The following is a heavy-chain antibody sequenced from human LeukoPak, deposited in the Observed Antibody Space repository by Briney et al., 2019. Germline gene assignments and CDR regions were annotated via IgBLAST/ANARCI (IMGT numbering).Heavy chain of an antibody. CDR2: ISWNSGSI. CDR3: AKDRVVSEDWYFDL. Sequence: PGGSLRLSCAASGFTFDDYAMHWVRQAPGKGLEWVSGISWNSGSIGYADSVKGRFTISRGNAKNSLYLQMNSLRAEDTALYYCAKDRVVSEDWYFDLWGRGTLVTVSS. CDR1: GFTFDDYA. V-gene: IGHV3-9*01. J-gene: IGHJ2*01. D-gene: IGHD2-15*01.